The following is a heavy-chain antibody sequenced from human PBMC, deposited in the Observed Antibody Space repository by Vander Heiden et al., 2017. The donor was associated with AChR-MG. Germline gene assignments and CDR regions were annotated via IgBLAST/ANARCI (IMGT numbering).Heavy chain of an antibody. CDR2: ISSSSSYI. D-gene: IGHD6-13*01. Sequence: EVQLVESGGGLVKPGGSLRLSCAAPGFTVSSYSMNWVRQAPGKGLEWVSSISSSSSYIYYADSVKGRFTISRDNAKNSLYLQMNSLRAEDTAVYYCARAKQQLGGMDVWGQGTTVTVSS. CDR3: ARAKQQLGGMDV. V-gene: IGHV3-21*01. J-gene: IGHJ6*02. CDR1: GFTVSSYS.